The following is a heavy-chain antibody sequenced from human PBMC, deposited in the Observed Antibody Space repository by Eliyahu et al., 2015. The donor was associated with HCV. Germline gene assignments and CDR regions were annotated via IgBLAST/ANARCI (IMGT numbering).Heavy chain of an antibody. J-gene: IGHJ4*02. CDR1: GFTFDYYG. CDR3: AKDNTPGELSLYLEH. D-gene: IGHD1-7*01. CDR2: ISYDGASK. V-gene: IGHV3-30*18. Sequence: QVQLVESGGGAVQPGRSLRLSXEGSGFTFDYYGMYWVRQAPGKGLEWVAIISYDGASKNYADSVKGRFTISRDDSKRTVSLQMKSLRPEDTAVYYCAKDNTPGELSLYLEHWGQGTRVTVSS.